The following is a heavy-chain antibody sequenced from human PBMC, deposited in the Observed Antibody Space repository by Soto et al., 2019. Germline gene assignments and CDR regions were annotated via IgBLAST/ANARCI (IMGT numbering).Heavy chain of an antibody. Sequence: GGSLRLSCAASGFTVSSNYMSWVRQAPGKGLEWVSVIYSGGSTYYADSVKGRFTISRHNSKNTLYLQMNSLRAEDTAVYYCARNFIYGSGSSTAMYYYYYYMDVWGKGTTVTVSS. CDR3: ARNFIYGSGSSTAMYYYYYYMDV. CDR2: IYSGGST. D-gene: IGHD3-10*01. J-gene: IGHJ6*03. V-gene: IGHV3-53*04. CDR1: GFTVSSNY.